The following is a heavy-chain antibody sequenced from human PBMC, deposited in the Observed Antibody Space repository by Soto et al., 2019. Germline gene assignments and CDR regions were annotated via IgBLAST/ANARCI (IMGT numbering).Heavy chain of an antibody. Sequence: GGSLRLSCAASGFTFSSYWMNWGRQAPGKGLEWVANIKQDGSEKYYVDSVKGRFTISRDNAKNSLYLQMNSLRAEDTAVYYCAREIKTTAIKYYYYGMDVWGQGTTVTVSS. CDR2: IKQDGSEK. CDR3: AREIKTTAIKYYYYGMDV. D-gene: IGHD4-4*01. CDR1: GFTFSSYW. V-gene: IGHV3-7*01. J-gene: IGHJ6*02.